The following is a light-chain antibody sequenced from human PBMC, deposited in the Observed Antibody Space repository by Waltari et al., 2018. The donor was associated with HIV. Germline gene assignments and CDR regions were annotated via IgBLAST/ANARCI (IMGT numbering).Light chain of an antibody. CDR3: YSAADNKGV. V-gene: IGLV3-27*01. J-gene: IGLJ2*01. Sequence: SYELTPPSSISVSPGQTATITCSGDILATKYGRWIQQKPGQAPVLLIYKDTERAFGIPVRFAGSSSGTTVTLTITGARVDDDADYYCYSAADNKGVFGGGTTLAVL. CDR2: KDT. CDR1: ILATKY.